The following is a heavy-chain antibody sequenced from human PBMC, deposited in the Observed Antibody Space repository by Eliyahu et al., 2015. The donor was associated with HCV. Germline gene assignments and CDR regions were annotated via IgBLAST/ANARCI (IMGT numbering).Heavy chain of an antibody. CDR1: GGSISSYY. CDR3: ARGAPSHYYYYMDV. Sequence: QVQLQESGPGLVKPSETLSLTCTVSGGSISSYYWSWIRQPPGKGLEWIGYIYYSGSTNYNPPLKSRVTISVDTSKNQFSLKLSSVTAADTAVYYCARGAPSHYYYYMDVWGKGTTVTVSS. V-gene: IGHV4-59*01. CDR2: IYYSGST. D-gene: IGHD1-26*01. J-gene: IGHJ6*03.